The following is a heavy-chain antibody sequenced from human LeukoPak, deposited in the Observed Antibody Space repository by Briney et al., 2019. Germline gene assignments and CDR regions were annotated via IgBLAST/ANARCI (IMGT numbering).Heavy chain of an antibody. CDR1: GFTFSSYW. CDR3: ARACSYYYDSSGYYCY. Sequence: GGSLRLSCAASGFTFSSYWMNWVRQAPGKGLERVANIKQDGSEKYYVDSVKGRFTISRDNAKNSLYLQMNSLRAEDTAVYYCARACSYYYDSSGYYCYWGQGTLVTVSS. D-gene: IGHD3-22*01. V-gene: IGHV3-7*03. J-gene: IGHJ4*02. CDR2: IKQDGSEK.